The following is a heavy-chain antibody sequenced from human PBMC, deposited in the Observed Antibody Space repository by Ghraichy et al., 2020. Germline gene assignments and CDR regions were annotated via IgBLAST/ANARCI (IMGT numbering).Heavy chain of an antibody. D-gene: IGHD3-9*01. CDR3: ARRDTAYYDILTGYYKGHWFDP. CDR1: GGSFSGYY. CDR2: INHSGST. V-gene: IGHV4-34*01. Sequence: SETLSLTCAVYGGSFSGYYWSWIRQPPGKGLEWIGEINHSGSTNYNPSLKSRVTISVDTSKNQFSLKLSSVTAADTAVYYCARRDTAYYDILTGYYKGHWFDPWGQGTLVTVSS. J-gene: IGHJ5*02.